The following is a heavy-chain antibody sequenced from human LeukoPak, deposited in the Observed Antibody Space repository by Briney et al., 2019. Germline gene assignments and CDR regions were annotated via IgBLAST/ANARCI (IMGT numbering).Heavy chain of an antibody. D-gene: IGHD2-2*01. CDR1: GYSISSGYY. Sequence: SETLSLTCAVSGYSISSGYYWGWIRPPPGKGLEWIGSIYHSGSTYYNPSLKSRVTISVDTSKDQFSLKLSSVTAADTAMYYCARNIVVVPTVTGALDVWGQGTMVTVSS. V-gene: IGHV4-38-2*01. CDR3: ARNIVVVPTVTGALDV. CDR2: IYHSGST. J-gene: IGHJ3*01.